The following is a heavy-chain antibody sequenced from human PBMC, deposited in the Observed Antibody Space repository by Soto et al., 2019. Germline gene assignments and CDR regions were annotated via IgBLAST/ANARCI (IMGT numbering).Heavy chain of an antibody. D-gene: IGHD3-3*01. CDR2: IKSKTDGGTT. V-gene: IGHV3-15*07. J-gene: IGHJ6*02. CDR1: GFTFSNAW. CDR3: TTAYDFWSGYYLSYYYYGMDV. Sequence: GGSLRLSCEASGFTFSNAWMNWVRQAPGKGLEWVGRIKSKTDGGTTDCAAPVKGRFTISRDDSKNTLYLQMNSLKTEDTAVYYCTTAYDFWSGYYLSYYYYGMDVWGQGTTVTVS.